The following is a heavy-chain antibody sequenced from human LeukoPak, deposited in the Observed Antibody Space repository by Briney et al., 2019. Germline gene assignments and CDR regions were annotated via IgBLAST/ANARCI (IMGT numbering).Heavy chain of an antibody. D-gene: IGHD5-24*01. CDR1: GFTFSSYS. J-gene: IGHJ6*02. Sequence: GGSLRLSCAASGFTFSSYSMNWVRQAPGKGLEWVSSISSSSSYIYYADSVKGRFTISRDNAKNSLYLQMNSLRAEDTAVYYCARDRNPRRDDYNPYYYYGMDVWGQGTTVTVSS. CDR2: ISSSSSYI. V-gene: IGHV3-21*01. CDR3: ARDRNPRRDDYNPYYYYGMDV.